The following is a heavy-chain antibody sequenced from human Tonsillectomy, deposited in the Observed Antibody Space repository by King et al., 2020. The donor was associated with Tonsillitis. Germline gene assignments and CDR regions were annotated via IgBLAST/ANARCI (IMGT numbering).Heavy chain of an antibody. CDR1: GLTFTTYG. J-gene: IGHJ4*02. CDR2: IWYVGSNK. V-gene: IGHV3-33*08. D-gene: IGHD2-21*02. Sequence: QVQLVQSGGGVVQPGRSLRLSCAASGLTFTTYGMHWVRQAPGKGLEWVAVIWYVGSNKRYEDAVKGRFTISRDNSKNTLYLQMNSLRAEDTAVYYCARDSCGGDCYYFDYWGQGTLVTVSS. CDR3: ARDSCGGDCYYFDY.